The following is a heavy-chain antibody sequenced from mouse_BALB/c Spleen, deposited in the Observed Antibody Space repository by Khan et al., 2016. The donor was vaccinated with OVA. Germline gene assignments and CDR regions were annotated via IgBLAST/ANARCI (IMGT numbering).Heavy chain of an antibody. J-gene: IGHJ4*01. CDR1: GFSLTNYG. D-gene: IGHD2-10*01. CDR3: ARQPYYHYYIMDY. V-gene: IGHV2-6-1*01. Sequence: QVQLKESGPGLVAPSQSLSITCTISGFSLTNYGVHWVRQPPGKGLEWLVVIWSDGSTTYDSALKSRLTISKDNSKSQVFLEMDSLQTDGTAMYYCARQPYYHYYIMDYWGQGTSVTVSS. CDR2: IWSDGST.